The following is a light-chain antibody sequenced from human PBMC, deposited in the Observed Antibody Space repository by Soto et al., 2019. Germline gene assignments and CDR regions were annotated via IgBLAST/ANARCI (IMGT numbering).Light chain of an antibody. J-gene: IGLJ2*01. CDR1: SGSVSGSYY. Sequence: QTVVTQEPSSSVSPGGTVTLTCGLSSGSVSGSYYPSWYQHTAGQPPRTLIYSTNTRSSGVPDRSSGSILGYKAALTIPGAQADDESDDSCVLYMGSGWVFGGGTKLTVL. V-gene: IGLV8-61*01. CDR2: STN. CDR3: VLYMGSGWV.